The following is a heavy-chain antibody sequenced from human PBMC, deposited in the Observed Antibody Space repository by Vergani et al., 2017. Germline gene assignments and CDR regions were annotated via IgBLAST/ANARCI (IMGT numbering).Heavy chain of an antibody. CDR3: ARHVPCGDGAWLHFDH. J-gene: IGHJ4*02. CDR1: GYSITNYW. Sequence: EVQLVQSGAEVKKPGESLKISCQGSGYSITNYWIAWVRQRPGKGLEWMGIIYAGDSDVRYSPSFQGQVTMSVDKSLSTAYLQWSSLKASDTATYYCARHVPCGDGAWLHFDHWGQGTQVTVSS. CDR2: IYAGDSDV. D-gene: IGHD2-21*01. V-gene: IGHV5-51*01.